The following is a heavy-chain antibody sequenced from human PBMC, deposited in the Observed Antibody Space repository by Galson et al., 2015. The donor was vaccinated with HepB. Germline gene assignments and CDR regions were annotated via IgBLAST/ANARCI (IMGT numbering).Heavy chain of an antibody. CDR3: ARVGDSSGYVAFDI. CDR2: ISSSSSYI. CDR1: GFTFSSYS. Sequence: SLRLSCAASGFTFSSYSMNWVRQAPGKGLEWVSSISSSSSYIYYADSVKGRFTISRDNAKNSLYLQMNSLRAEDTAVYYCARVGDSSGYVAFDIWGQGTMVTVSS. D-gene: IGHD3-22*01. V-gene: IGHV3-21*01. J-gene: IGHJ3*02.